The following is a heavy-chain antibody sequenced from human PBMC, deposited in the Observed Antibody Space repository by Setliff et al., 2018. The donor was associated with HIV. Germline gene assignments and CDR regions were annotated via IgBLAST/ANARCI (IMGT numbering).Heavy chain of an antibody. J-gene: IGHJ5*01. CDR3: ARGYSSSWYDS. CDR2: IYTSGST. Sequence: SETLSLTCTVSGGSISSYYWSWIRQPPGKGLEWIGYIYTSGSTYYNPSLKSRVTISVDTSKNQFSLKLSSVTAADTAVYYCARGYSSSWYDSWGQGTLVTVS. V-gene: IGHV4-4*08. D-gene: IGHD6-13*01. CDR1: GGSISSYY.